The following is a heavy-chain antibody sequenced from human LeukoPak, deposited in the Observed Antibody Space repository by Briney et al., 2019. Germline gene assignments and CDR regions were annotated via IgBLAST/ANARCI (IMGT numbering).Heavy chain of an antibody. Sequence: GGSLRLSCAASGFTFDDYAMPWVRQAPGKGLEWVSGISWNSGSIGYADSVKGRFTISRDNAKNSLYLQMNSLRAEDTALYYCAKAPASGYSSSWYVGWGQGTLVTVSS. V-gene: IGHV3-9*01. CDR1: GFTFDDYA. D-gene: IGHD6-13*01. CDR2: ISWNSGSI. J-gene: IGHJ4*02. CDR3: AKAPASGYSSSWYVG.